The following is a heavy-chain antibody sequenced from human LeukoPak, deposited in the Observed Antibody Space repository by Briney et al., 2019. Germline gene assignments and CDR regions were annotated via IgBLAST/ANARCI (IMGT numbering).Heavy chain of an antibody. V-gene: IGHV3-49*04. CDR1: GFTFNDYG. Sequence: GGSLRLSCETSGFTFNDYGFSWVRQASGKGLEWVGFIKNKAYGGTTDYAASVKGRFTISRDESKSIAYLRMNSLKTEDTAVYYCSRVSRGRITVSGVVIQGLDYYMDVWGIGTTVTVSS. J-gene: IGHJ6*03. CDR3: SRVSRGRITVSGVVIQGLDYYMDV. D-gene: IGHD3-3*01. CDR2: IKNKAYGGTT.